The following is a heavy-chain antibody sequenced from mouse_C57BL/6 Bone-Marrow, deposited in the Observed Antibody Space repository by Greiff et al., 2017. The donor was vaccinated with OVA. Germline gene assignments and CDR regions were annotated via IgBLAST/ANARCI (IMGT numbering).Heavy chain of an antibody. D-gene: IGHD1-1*01. J-gene: IGHJ1*03. Sequence: QVQLQQPGADLVRPGSSVKLSCKASGYTFTSYWMHWVKQRPIQGLEWIGNIDPSDSETHYNQKFKDKATLTVDKSSSTAYMQLSSLTSEDSAVYYCASPTVVATDWYFDVWGTGTTVTVSS. V-gene: IGHV1-52*01. CDR2: IDPSDSET. CDR1: GYTFTSYW. CDR3: ASPTVVATDWYFDV.